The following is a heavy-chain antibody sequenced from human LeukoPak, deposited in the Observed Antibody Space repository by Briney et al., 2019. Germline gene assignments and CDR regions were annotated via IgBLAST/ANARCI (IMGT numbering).Heavy chain of an antibody. D-gene: IGHD2-2*01. CDR1: GGSFSGYY. Sequence: SETLSLTCAVYGGSFSGYYWSWIHQPPGKGLEWIGEINHSGSTNYNPSLKSRVTISVDTSKNQFSLKLSSVTAADTAVYYCARVGCSSTSCYNWFDPWGQGTLVTVSS. V-gene: IGHV4-34*01. CDR3: ARVGCSSTSCYNWFDP. CDR2: INHSGST. J-gene: IGHJ5*02.